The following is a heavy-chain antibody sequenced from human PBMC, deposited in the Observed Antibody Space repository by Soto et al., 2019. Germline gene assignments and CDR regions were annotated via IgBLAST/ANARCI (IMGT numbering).Heavy chain of an antibody. CDR3: AGSRRNDDFWSDPQLGDGMDV. J-gene: IGHJ6*02. CDR1: GFTLSQYE. Sequence: GGSLRLSCAASGFTLSQYEMNWVRQAPGKGLEWLSYVSSTSTVIYYADSVKGRFTISRDNGKQLLYLQMNSLRAEDTAVYYCAGSRRNDDFWSDPQLGDGMDVWGQGTTVTVSS. V-gene: IGHV3-48*03. D-gene: IGHD3-3*01. CDR2: VSSTSTVI.